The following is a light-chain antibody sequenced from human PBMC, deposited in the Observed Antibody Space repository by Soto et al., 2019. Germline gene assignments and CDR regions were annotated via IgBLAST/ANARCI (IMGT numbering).Light chain of an antibody. CDR2: GAS. Sequence: DILMTQSPATLSVSPGERATLSCRASQSVSGNLAWYQQKPGQAPRLLIYGASTRATGIPARFSGSGSGTEFTLTISSLQSEDFAVYYCQQYNNWPRTFGQGTKVEIK. CDR3: QQYNNWPRT. V-gene: IGKV3-15*01. J-gene: IGKJ1*01. CDR1: QSVSGN.